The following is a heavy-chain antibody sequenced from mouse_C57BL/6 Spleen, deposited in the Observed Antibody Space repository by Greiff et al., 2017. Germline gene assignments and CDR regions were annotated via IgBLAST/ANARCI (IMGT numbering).Heavy chain of an antibody. Sequence: DVMLVESGEGLVKPGGSLKLSCAASGFTFSSYAMSWVRQTPEKRLAWVAYISSGGDYIYYADTVKGRFTISRDNARNTLYLQMSSLKSEDTAMYYCTREDYYAMDYWGQGTSVTVSS. CDR3: TREDYYAMDY. CDR2: ISSGGDYI. J-gene: IGHJ4*01. V-gene: IGHV5-9-1*02. CDR1: GFTFSSYA.